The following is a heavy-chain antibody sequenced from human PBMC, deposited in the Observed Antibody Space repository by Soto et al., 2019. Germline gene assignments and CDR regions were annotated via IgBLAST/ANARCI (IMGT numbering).Heavy chain of an antibody. CDR2: IIPIFGTA. D-gene: IGHD3-22*01. Sequence: QVQLVQSGAEVRKPGSSVKVSCKASGGTFSRHAISWVRQAPGQGLEWMGGIIPIFGTANQAQKFQGRVTIIADESTSTVYMELSSLRSEDTAIYYCARGWGYDSTDYYYAYWGQGTLVIVSS. CDR1: GGTFSRHA. V-gene: IGHV1-69*01. CDR3: ARGWGYDSTDYYYAY. J-gene: IGHJ4*02.